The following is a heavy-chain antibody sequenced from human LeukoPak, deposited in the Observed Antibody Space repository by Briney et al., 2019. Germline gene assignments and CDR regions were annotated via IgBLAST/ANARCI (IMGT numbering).Heavy chain of an antibody. V-gene: IGHV1-18*01. J-gene: IGHJ6*03. CDR2: ISAYNGNT. Sequence: GASVKVSCKASGYTFTSYGISWVRQAPGQGLEWMGWISAYNGNTNYAQKLQGRVTMTTDTSTSTAYMELRSLRSDDTAVYYCARDIGRHLVFSYYMDVWGKGTTVTLSS. CDR3: ARDIGRHLVFSYYMDV. CDR1: GYTFTSYG. D-gene: IGHD1-26*01.